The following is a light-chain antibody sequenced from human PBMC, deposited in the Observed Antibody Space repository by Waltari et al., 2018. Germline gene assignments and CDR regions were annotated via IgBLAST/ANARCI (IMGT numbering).Light chain of an antibody. CDR3: QVWDGGRVV. CDR2: DDS. Sequence: SYVLTQPPSESVAPGQEATITCGGNNIERKSVHWYLQKPGQAPVLVVYDDSDRASGSPGRCSGSKSGDTATLTSSRVEAGDEADYSCQVWDGGRVVFGGGTKLTVL. V-gene: IGLV3-21*02. J-gene: IGLJ3*02. CDR1: NIERKS.